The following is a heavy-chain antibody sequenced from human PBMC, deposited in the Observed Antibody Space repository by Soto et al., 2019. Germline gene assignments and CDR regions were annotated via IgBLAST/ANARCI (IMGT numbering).Heavy chain of an antibody. CDR3: ARHPLYGDYDYYYYGMDV. CDR2: INSDGSST. D-gene: IGHD4-17*01. Sequence: GSLRLSCAASGFTFSSYWMHWVRQAPGKGLVWVSRINSDGSSTSYADSVKGRFTISRDNAKNTLYLQMNSLRAEDTAVYYCARHPLYGDYDYYYYGMDVWGQGTTVTVSS. V-gene: IGHV3-74*01. J-gene: IGHJ6*02. CDR1: GFTFSSYW.